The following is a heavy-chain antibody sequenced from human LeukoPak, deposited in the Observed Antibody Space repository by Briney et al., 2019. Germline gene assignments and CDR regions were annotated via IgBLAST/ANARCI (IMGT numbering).Heavy chain of an antibody. CDR2: IYYSGST. J-gene: IGHJ5*02. CDR1: GGSISSSSYY. Sequence: PSETLSLTCTVSGGSISSSSYYWGWIRQPPGKGLEWIGSIYYSGSTYYNPSLKSRVTISVDTSKNQFSLKLSSVTAADTAVYYCARDSGEWELPDNWFDPWGQGTLVTVSS. CDR3: ARDSGEWELPDNWFDP. D-gene: IGHD1-26*01. V-gene: IGHV4-39*07.